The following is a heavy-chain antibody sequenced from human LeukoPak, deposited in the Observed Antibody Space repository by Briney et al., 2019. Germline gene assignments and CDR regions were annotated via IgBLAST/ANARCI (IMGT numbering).Heavy chain of an antibody. V-gene: IGHV4-39*01. J-gene: IGHJ4*02. CDR1: GGSISSSSYY. D-gene: IGHD6-13*01. Sequence: SETLSLTCTVSGGSISSSSYYWGWIRQPPGKGLEWIGSIYYSGSTYYNPSLKSRVTISLDTSKNQFSLKLSSVTAADTAVYYCASTVIAAAGTWTFDYWGQGTLVTVSS. CDR3: ASTVIAAAGTWTFDY. CDR2: IYYSGST.